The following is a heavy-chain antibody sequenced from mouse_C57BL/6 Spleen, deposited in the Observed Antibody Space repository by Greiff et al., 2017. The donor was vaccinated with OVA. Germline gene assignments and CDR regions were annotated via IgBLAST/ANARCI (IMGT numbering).Heavy chain of an antibody. CDR1: GFTFSDYY. J-gene: IGHJ4*01. Sequence: EVMLVESGGGLVQPGGSLKLSCAASGFTFSDYYMYWVRQTPEKRLEWVAYISNGGGSTYYPDTVKGRFTISRDNAKNTLYLQMSRLKSEDTAMYYCARHDYGSFYAVGYWGQGTSVTVSS. V-gene: IGHV5-12*01. D-gene: IGHD1-1*01. CDR3: ARHDYGSFYAVGY. CDR2: ISNGGGST.